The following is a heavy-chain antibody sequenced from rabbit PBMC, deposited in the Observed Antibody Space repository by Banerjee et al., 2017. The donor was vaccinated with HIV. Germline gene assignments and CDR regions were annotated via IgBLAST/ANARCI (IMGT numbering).Heavy chain of an antibody. CDR3: ARDVTWGDWDL. D-gene: IGHD4-1*01. CDR2: IYSDSSGST. Sequence: QEQLVESGGGLVQPGGSLKLSCKASGFDFSSYGVSWVRQAPGKGLEWIGCIYSDSSGSTYYASGAKGRFTISKTSSTTVTLQMTSLTAADTATYFCARDVTWGDWDLWGQGTLVTVS. J-gene: IGHJ3*01. CDR1: GFDFSSYG. V-gene: IGHV1S45*01.